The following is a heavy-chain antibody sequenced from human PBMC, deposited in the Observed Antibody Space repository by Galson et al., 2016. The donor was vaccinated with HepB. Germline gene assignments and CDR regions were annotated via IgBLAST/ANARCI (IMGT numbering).Heavy chain of an antibody. Sequence: LRLSCAASGFPFRSYGMNWVRQAPGKGLEWVSGISGSGGGAYYGDSVKGRFTISRDNSKNTLHLQINSLRAEDTAVYYCAKEGRLGDGLDVWGQGTTVTVSS. D-gene: IGHD3-10*01. CDR1: GFPFRSYG. CDR3: AKEGRLGDGLDV. V-gene: IGHV3-23*01. CDR2: ISGSGGGA. J-gene: IGHJ6*02.